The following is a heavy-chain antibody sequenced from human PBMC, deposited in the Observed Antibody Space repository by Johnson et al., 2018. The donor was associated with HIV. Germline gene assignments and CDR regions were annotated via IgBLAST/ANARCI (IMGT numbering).Heavy chain of an antibody. CDR1: GFAFSSYV. D-gene: IGHD1-1*01. Sequence: QVQLVESGGGVVQPGRSLRLSCAASGFAFSSYVMHWVRQAPGKGLEWVAVIPYDGSNKYYADSVKGRFTISRDNSKNTLYLQMNSLRAEDTAVYCCAKGGHWTGTTHGDAFDIWGQGTVVTVSS. CDR3: AKGGHWTGTTHGDAFDI. J-gene: IGHJ3*02. CDR2: IPYDGSNK. V-gene: IGHV3-30*18.